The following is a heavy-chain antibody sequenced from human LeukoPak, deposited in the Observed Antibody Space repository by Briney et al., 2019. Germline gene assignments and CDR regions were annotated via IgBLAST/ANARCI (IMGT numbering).Heavy chain of an antibody. Sequence: GASVEVSCKASGYTFTGYYMHWVRQAPGQGLEWMGWINPNSGGTNYAQKFQGRVTMTRDTSISTAYMELSRLRSDDTAVYYCARDRDRGWREFDYWGQGTLVTVSS. J-gene: IGHJ4*02. CDR3: ARDRDRGWREFDY. V-gene: IGHV1-2*02. CDR1: GYTFTGYY. CDR2: INPNSGGT. D-gene: IGHD6-19*01.